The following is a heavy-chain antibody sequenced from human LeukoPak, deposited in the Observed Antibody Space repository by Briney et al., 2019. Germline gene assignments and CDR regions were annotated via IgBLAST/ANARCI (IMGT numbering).Heavy chain of an antibody. V-gene: IGHV3-23*01. D-gene: IGHD2-8*01. Sequence: GGSLRLSCATSGFPFSDFSMSWVRQAPGKGLEWISTTNSGGTSTYYSESVKGRFTISRDNSKNTLYLQMSSLRVEDTAVYYCAKQSYARSLGEGGPGTLVSVSS. CDR2: TNSGGTST. CDR3: AKQSYARSLGE. J-gene: IGHJ4*02. CDR1: GFPFSDFS.